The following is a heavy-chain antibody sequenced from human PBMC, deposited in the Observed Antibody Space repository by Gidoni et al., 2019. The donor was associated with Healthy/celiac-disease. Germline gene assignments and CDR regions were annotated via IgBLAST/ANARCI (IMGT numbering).Heavy chain of an antibody. J-gene: IGHJ4*02. CDR1: GGSFSGYY. CDR2: INHSGST. Sequence: QVQLQQWGAGLLKPSETLSLTCAVYGGSFSGYYWSWIRQPPGKGLEWIWEINHSGSTNYNPSLKSRVTISVDTSKNQFSLKLSSVTAADTAVYYCASSSGSGWPFDYWGQGTLVTVSS. V-gene: IGHV4-34*01. CDR3: ASSSGSGWPFDY. D-gene: IGHD6-19*01.